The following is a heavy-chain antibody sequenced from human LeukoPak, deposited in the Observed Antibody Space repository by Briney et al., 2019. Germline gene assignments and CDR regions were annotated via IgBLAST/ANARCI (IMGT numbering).Heavy chain of an antibody. CDR1: GFTFSSYV. CDR3: AKDGDYGDYGYFDY. CDR2: ISGSGGST. Sequence: GGSLRLSCAAPGFTFSSYVMTWVRQAPGKGLEWVSAISGSGGSTYYADSVKGRFTISRDNSKNTLYLQMNSLRAEDTAVYYCAKDGDYGDYGYFDYWGQGTLVTVSS. J-gene: IGHJ4*02. D-gene: IGHD4-17*01. V-gene: IGHV3-23*01.